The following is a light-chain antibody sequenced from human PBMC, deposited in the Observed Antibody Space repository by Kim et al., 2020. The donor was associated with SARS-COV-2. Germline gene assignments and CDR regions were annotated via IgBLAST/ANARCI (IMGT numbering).Light chain of an antibody. Sequence: DVLMTQSPLSLPVTLGQPASISCRSSQSPLYGDGNTYLSWFQQRPGQSPRRLIYKVSNRDSWVPDRFSGSGSGTDFTLKISRVEAGDVVIYYCMQGTHWPYTFGQGTKLEI. CDR3: MQGTHWPYT. J-gene: IGKJ2*01. CDR1: QSPLYGDGNTY. V-gene: IGKV2-30*01. CDR2: KVS.